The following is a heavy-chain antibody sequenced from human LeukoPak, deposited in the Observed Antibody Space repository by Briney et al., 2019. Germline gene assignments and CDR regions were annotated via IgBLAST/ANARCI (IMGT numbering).Heavy chain of an antibody. V-gene: IGHV1-24*01. CDR2: FDPEDGET. D-gene: IGHD2-2*01. CDR1: GYTLTELS. CDR3: AREGAYCSSTSCHLQNWFDP. Sequence: ASVKVSCKVSGYTLTELSMHWVRQAPGKGLEWMGGFDPEDGETIYAQNLQGRVTMTTDTSTSTAYMELRSLRSDDTAVYYCAREGAYCSSTSCHLQNWFDPWGQGTLVTVSS. J-gene: IGHJ5*02.